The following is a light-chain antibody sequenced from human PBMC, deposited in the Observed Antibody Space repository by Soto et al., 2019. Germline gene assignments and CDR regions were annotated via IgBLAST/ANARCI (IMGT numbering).Light chain of an antibody. CDR2: EVT. V-gene: IGLV2-14*01. Sequence: QSALTQPASVSGSPGQSITISCTGTSSDVGGYNLVSWYQQHPGEAPKLMIYEVTNRPSGVSNRFSGSKSGNTASLTISGLQAEDEADYYCSSYTTSSTRVFGPGTKLTVL. J-gene: IGLJ1*01. CDR3: SSYTTSSTRV. CDR1: SSDVGGYNL.